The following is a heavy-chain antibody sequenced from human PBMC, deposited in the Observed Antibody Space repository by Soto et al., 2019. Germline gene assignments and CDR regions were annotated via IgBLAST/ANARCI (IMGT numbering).Heavy chain of an antibody. J-gene: IGHJ4*02. V-gene: IGHV3-11*05. CDR1: GFTFSGYY. CDR3: VRETAYYFAY. D-gene: IGHD1-1*01. Sequence: QVQLVESGGGLVKPGGSLRLSCAASGFTFSGYYMSWIRQAPGKGLECISYISSSGDRTKYADSVKGRFTISRDNAKKSLYLQMNSLRAEDTAVYYCVRETAYYFAYWGQGTLVTVSS. CDR2: ISSSGDRT.